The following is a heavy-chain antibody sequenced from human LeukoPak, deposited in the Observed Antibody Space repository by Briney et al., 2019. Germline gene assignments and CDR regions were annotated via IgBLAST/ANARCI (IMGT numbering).Heavy chain of an antibody. J-gene: IGHJ4*02. CDR1: GYSFTTYG. Sequence: GASVKVSCKASGYSFTTYGISWVRQAPGQGLEWMGWISVYNGNTNYAQSLQGRVTMTTDTSTSTAYMDLRSLRSDDTAVYYCARGEPDFDYWGQGTLVTVSS. D-gene: IGHD1-1*01. CDR2: ISVYNGNT. CDR3: ARGEPDFDY. V-gene: IGHV1-18*01.